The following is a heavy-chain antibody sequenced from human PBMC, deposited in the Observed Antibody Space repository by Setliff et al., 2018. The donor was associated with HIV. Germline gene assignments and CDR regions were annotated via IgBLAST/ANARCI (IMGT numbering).Heavy chain of an antibody. CDR2: IFYSGHT. D-gene: IGHD6-13*01. V-gene: IGHV4-39*07. Sequence: SETLSLTCTVSGGSISSSSYYWGWIRQPPGKGLEWIGNIFYSGHTFYNPSLKSRVTISVDTFKNQFSLKLSSVTAADTAVYYCARGIAAAGRWGQGTLVTVSS. CDR3: ARGIAAAGR. CDR1: GGSISSSSYY. J-gene: IGHJ4*02.